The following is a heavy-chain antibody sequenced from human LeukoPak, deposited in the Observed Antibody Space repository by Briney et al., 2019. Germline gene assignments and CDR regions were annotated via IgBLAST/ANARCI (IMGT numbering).Heavy chain of an antibody. D-gene: IGHD6-13*01. J-gene: IGHJ5*02. Sequence: SETLSLTCTVSGGSISSGSYYWSWIRQPAGKGLEWIGRIYTSGSTNYNPSLKSRVTISVDTSKNHFSLKLSSVTAADTAVYYCARVHSSSWYGNWLDPWGQGTLVTVSS. CDR1: GGSISSGSYY. V-gene: IGHV4-61*02. CDR3: ARVHSSSWYGNWLDP. CDR2: IYTSGST.